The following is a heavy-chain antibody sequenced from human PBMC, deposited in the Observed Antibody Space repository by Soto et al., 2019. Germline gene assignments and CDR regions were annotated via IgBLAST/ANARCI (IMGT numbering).Heavy chain of an antibody. Sequence: HPWGSLRLSGAASIFTFSDYGMHWVRQAPGKGLEWVAGISHGATRKSYSDSVKGRFIISRDNSKKMLYLQLNSLRREDTAVYYCAKDWVGGSNRYQLDYWGRGTLVSVSS. CDR1: IFTFSDYG. D-gene: IGHD4-4*01. V-gene: IGHV3-30*18. CDR2: ISHGATRK. J-gene: IGHJ4*02. CDR3: AKDWVGGSNRYQLDY.